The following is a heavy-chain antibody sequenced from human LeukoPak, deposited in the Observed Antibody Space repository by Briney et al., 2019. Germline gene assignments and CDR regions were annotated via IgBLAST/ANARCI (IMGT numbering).Heavy chain of an antibody. CDR1: GFTFSTYG. D-gene: IGHD3-10*01. J-gene: IGHJ4*02. Sequence: GGSLRLSCAASGFTFSTYGFSWVRQAPGKGLEWVSRISGSGDTTNYADSVKGRFTISRDKSRNTVYLQMDSLRADDTAVYYCARGRNFGSGSYVFDYWGQGTLVTVSS. V-gene: IGHV3-23*01. CDR3: ARGRNFGSGSYVFDY. CDR2: ISGSGDTT.